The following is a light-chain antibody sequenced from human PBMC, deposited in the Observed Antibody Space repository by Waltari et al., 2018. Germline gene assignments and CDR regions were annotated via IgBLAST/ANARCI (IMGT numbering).Light chain of an antibody. J-gene: IGKJ4*01. CDR3: QQHHSAPLT. CDR1: HGVLSNHQNY. CDR2: WAS. V-gene: IGKV4-1*01. Sequence: DFVMTQSPDSLAVSLGERAPIHCRSSHGVLSNHQNYLAWYQQKPGQPPKLLIYWASTRASGVPDRFGGSGSGTDFTLTISSLQAEDVAVYYCQQHHSAPLTFGGGTKVEI.